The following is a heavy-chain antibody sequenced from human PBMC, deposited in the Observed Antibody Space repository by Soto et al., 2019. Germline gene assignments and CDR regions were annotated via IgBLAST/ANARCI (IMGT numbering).Heavy chain of an antibody. Sequence: ASETLSLTCTVSGASISSTSYYWGWIRQPPGKGLEWIGTSYYSGSPSYHPSLKSRVTISIDTSKKQFSLNLSSVTAADTAVYYCARHRWGYEVRAAAEMDVWGKGTTVTVSS. CDR2: SYYSGSP. CDR3: ARHRWGYEVRAAAEMDV. D-gene: IGHD6-13*01. J-gene: IGHJ6*04. V-gene: IGHV4-39*01. CDR1: GASISSTSYY.